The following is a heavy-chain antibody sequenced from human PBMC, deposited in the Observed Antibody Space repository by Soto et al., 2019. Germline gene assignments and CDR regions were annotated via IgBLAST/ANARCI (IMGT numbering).Heavy chain of an antibody. CDR3: ARVPYYYGSGTYYYYGMDV. D-gene: IGHD3-10*01. J-gene: IGHJ6*02. CDR1: DGTSISRGDC. Sequence: SHSSTVADGTSISRGDCWSWIRPPPGKGLEWIGYIYHSGSTYYSPSLKSRVTISVDRSKNQFSLKLSSVTAADTAVYYCARVPYYYGSGTYYYYGMDVWGQGTSVTVS. V-gene: IGHV4-30-2*01. CDR2: IYHSGST.